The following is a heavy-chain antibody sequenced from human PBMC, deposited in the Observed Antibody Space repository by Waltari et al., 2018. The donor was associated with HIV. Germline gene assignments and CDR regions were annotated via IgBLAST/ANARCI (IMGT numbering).Heavy chain of an antibody. V-gene: IGHV3-7*01. J-gene: IGHJ4*02. Sequence: VQLMQSGGGRVRRGGSLRLSCVACGFALNDHLVTWVRQAPGVGLGWVASIKEDGGDRDYVEAGKGVFTISRDDANNSVHLDMTNMGAADTSIYFCARGSEWLYSVFFDVWGGGSLVTVSS. CDR3: ARGSEWLYSVFFDV. D-gene: IGHD2-21*01. CDR1: GFALNDHL. CDR2: IKEDGGDR.